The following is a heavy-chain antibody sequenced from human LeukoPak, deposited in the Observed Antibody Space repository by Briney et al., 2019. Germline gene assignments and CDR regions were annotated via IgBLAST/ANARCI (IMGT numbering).Heavy chain of an antibody. CDR2: ISTTMTTI. CDR3: ARDFSYFRIHFDY. V-gene: IGHV3-48*01. J-gene: IGHJ4*02. Sequence: GGSLRLSCVASGLTLSGYGMNWVRQAPGKGLEWLSYISTTMTTIYYADSVKSRFTVSRDNAKNSLYLQMDSLRAEDKAVYYCARDFSYFRIHFDYWGQGTLVTVSS. CDR1: GLTLSGYG. D-gene: IGHD3-9*01.